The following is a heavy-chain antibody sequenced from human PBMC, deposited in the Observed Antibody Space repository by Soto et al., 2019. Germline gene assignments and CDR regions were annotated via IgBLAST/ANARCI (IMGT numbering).Heavy chain of an antibody. CDR1: GYTFTSYD. V-gene: IGHV1-8*01. Sequence: ASVKVSCKASGYTFTSYDINWVRQATGQGLEWMGWMNPNSGNTGYAQKFQGRVTMTRNTSISTAYMELSSLRSEDTAVYYCALLTYYDFWSGYYKSFSFGGVDVWGKGTTVTVSS. J-gene: IGHJ6*04. CDR3: ALLTYYDFWSGYYKSFSFGGVDV. CDR2: MNPNSGNT. D-gene: IGHD3-3*01.